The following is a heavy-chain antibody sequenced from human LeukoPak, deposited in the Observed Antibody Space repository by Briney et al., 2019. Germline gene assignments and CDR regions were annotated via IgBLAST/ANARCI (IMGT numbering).Heavy chain of an antibody. Sequence: GGSLRLSCAASGFTFSSYGMHWVRQAPGKGLEWVAVIWYDGSNKYYADSVKGRFTISRDNSKNTLYLQMNSLRAEDTAVYYCARDIVVVVAATRYGMDVWGQGTTVTVPS. CDR2: IWYDGSNK. D-gene: IGHD2-15*01. CDR1: GFTFSSYG. V-gene: IGHV3-33*01. J-gene: IGHJ6*02. CDR3: ARDIVVVVAATRYGMDV.